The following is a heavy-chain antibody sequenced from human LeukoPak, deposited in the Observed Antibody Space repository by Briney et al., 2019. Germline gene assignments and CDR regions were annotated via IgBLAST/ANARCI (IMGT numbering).Heavy chain of an antibody. CDR1: GGCISSGDYY. Sequence: SETLSLTCTVSGGCISSGDYYWTWIRQPPGKGVEWIRYISYSGSTYYNPSLKSRVTISLDTSKNQFSLKLSSVTAADTAVYYCARTLDSSGYYYDYWGQGALVTVSS. D-gene: IGHD3-22*01. CDR2: ISYSGST. CDR3: ARTLDSSGYYYDY. J-gene: IGHJ4*02. V-gene: IGHV4-30-4*01.